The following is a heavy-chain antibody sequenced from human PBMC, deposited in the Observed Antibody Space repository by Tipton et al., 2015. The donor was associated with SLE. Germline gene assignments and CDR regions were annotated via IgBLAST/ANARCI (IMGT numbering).Heavy chain of an antibody. CDR2: IYSSGTT. CDR3: ARGLLVVPAAMGGWFDP. Sequence: TLSLTCTVSGGSIGPYYWSWLRQPPGKGLEWIGYIYSSGTTNYNPSLKSRVTISIDTSKNQFSLKLSSVTAADTAVYYCARGLLVVPAAMGGWFDPWGQGTLVTVSS. D-gene: IGHD2-2*01. CDR1: GGSIGPYY. V-gene: IGHV4-59*12. J-gene: IGHJ5*02.